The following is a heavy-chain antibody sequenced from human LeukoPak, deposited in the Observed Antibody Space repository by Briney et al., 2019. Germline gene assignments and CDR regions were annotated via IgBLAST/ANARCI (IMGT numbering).Heavy chain of an antibody. J-gene: IGHJ3*02. D-gene: IGHD3-22*01. Sequence: GGSLRLSCAASGFTFSSYGMHWVHQAPGKGLEWVAVIWYDGSNKYYADSVKGRFTISRDNSKNTLYLQMNSLRAEDTAVYYCARNYDSSGNDAFDIWGQGTMVTVSS. CDR3: ARNYDSSGNDAFDI. CDR1: GFTFSSYG. CDR2: IWYDGSNK. V-gene: IGHV3-33*01.